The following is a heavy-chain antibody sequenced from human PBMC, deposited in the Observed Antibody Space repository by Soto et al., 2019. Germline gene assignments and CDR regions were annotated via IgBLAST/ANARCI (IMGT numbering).Heavy chain of an antibody. D-gene: IGHD4-17*01. J-gene: IGHJ4*02. CDR1: GDSISSGDYY. CDR2: INHTRNT. V-gene: IGHV4-34*01. Sequence: SETLSLTCTVYGDSISSGDYYWIWIRQPPGKGLEWIGEINHTRNTNYNPSLKSRVSISIDTSKNQFSLKLSSVTAADTAVYYCATTTVVTRIDYWGQGTLVTVSS. CDR3: ATTTVVTRIDY.